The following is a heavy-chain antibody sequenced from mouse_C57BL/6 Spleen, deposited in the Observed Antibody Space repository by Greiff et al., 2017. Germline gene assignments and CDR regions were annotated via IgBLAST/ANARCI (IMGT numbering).Heavy chain of an antibody. CDR3: ARSLYYGSSPDWYFDV. CDR1: GFNIKNTY. J-gene: IGHJ1*03. Sequence: VQLQQSVAELVRPGASVKLSCPASGFNIKNTYMHWVKQRPEQGLEWIGRIDPANGNTKYAPKFQGKATITADPSSNTAYLQLSSLTSEDTAIYYCARSLYYGSSPDWYFDVWGTGTTVTVSS. V-gene: IGHV14-3*01. CDR2: IDPANGNT. D-gene: IGHD1-1*01.